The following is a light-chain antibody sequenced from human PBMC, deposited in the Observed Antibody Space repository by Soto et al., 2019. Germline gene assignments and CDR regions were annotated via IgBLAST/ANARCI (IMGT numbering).Light chain of an antibody. CDR1: RSDIGIFNY. Sequence: QSALTQPASVSGSPGQSITISCSGTRSDIGIFNYVSWYQQHPGKAPKLIIYEVTNRPSGVSDRFSGSKSGNTASLNISGLQADDEADYYCGTWDSSLSAYVFGTGTKLTVL. CDR2: EVT. V-gene: IGLV2-14*01. CDR3: GTWDSSLSAYV. J-gene: IGLJ1*01.